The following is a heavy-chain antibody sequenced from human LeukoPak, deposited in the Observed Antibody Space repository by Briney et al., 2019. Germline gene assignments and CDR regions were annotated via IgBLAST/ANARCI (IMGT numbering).Heavy chain of an antibody. CDR3: ARGVVLPGKRHPDAFDI. J-gene: IGHJ3*02. D-gene: IGHD2-21*01. CDR2: IIPIFGTA. V-gene: IGHV1-69*13. CDR1: GGTFTSYA. Sequence: SVKVSCKASGGTFTSYAISWVRQAPGQGLEWMGGIIPIFGTANYAQKFQGRVTITADESTSTAYMELSSLRSEDTAVYYCARGVVLPGKRHPDAFDIWGQGTMVTVSS.